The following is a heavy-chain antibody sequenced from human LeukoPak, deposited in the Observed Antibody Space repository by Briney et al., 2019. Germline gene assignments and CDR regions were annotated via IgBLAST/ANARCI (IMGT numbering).Heavy chain of an antibody. CDR2: INPNSGGT. CDR1: GYTFTGYF. D-gene: IGHD6-13*01. CDR3: ATAVIVAVFGDAFDI. J-gene: IGHJ3*02. V-gene: IGHV1-2*02. Sequence: ASVKVSCKASGYTFTGYFMHWVRQAPGQGLEWMRWINPNSGGTNYAQKFQGRVTMTRDTSISTAYMELRRLRYDDTAVYYCATAVIVAVFGDAFDIWGQGTLVTVSS.